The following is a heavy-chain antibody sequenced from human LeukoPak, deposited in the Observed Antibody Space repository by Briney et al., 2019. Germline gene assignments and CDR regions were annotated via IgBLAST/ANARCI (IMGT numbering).Heavy chain of an antibody. Sequence: GGSLRLSCAASGFTFSSYAMSWVRQAPGKGLEWVSAISGSGGSTYYADSAKGRFTISRDNSKNTLYLQMNSLRAEDTAVYYCAKDGGDDSSGYDAFDIWGQGTMVTVSS. CDR3: AKDGGDDSSGYDAFDI. J-gene: IGHJ3*02. V-gene: IGHV3-23*01. CDR2: ISGSGGST. D-gene: IGHD3-22*01. CDR1: GFTFSSYA.